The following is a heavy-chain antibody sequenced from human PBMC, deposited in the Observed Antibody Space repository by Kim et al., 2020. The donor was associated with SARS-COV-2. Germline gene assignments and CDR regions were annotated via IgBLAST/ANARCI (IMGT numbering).Heavy chain of an antibody. Sequence: GGSLRLSCAASGFTFSSYAMSWVRQAPGKGLEWVSAISGSGGSTYYADSVKGRFTISRDNSKNTLYLQMNSLRAEDTAVYYCAGSPRYFDWSPGFDIWGQGTMVTVSS. J-gene: IGHJ3*02. V-gene: IGHV3-23*01. D-gene: IGHD3-9*01. CDR2: ISGSGGST. CDR3: AGSPRYFDWSPGFDI. CDR1: GFTFSSYA.